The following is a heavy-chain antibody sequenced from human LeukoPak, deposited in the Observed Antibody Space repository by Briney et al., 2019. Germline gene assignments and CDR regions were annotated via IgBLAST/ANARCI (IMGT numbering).Heavy chain of an antibody. CDR2: IYPGDSDT. Sequence: GESLKISCKGSGYSFTSYWIGWVRQMPGKGLEWMGIIYPGDSDTRYSPSFQGQVTISADKSISTAYLQWSSLKASDTPMYNCAIRRKSRYYYDSSGYPDAFDIWGQGTMVTVSS. V-gene: IGHV5-51*01. D-gene: IGHD3-22*01. CDR1: GYSFTSYW. J-gene: IGHJ3*02. CDR3: AIRRKSRYYYDSSGYPDAFDI.